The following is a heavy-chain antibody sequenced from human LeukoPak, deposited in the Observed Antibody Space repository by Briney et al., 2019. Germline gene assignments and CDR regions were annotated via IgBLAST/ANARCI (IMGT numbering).Heavy chain of an antibody. CDR3: ARDFRITMIVVVSHAFDI. D-gene: IGHD3-22*01. CDR2: INTDGSST. V-gene: IGHV3-74*01. CDR1: GFTFSSYW. Sequence: GSLRLSCAASGFTFSSYWMHWVRQAPGKGLVWVSRINTDGSSTSYADSVKGRFTISRDNAKNTLYLQMNSLRAEDTAVYYCARDFRITMIVVVSHAFDIWGQGTMVTVSS. J-gene: IGHJ3*02.